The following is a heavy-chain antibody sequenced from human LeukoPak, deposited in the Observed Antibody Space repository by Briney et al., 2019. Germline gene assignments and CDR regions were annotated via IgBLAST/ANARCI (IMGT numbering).Heavy chain of an antibody. D-gene: IGHD3-10*01. Sequence: SGTLSLTCAVSGVSISSNLWWTWVRQPPGKGLEWIAEIHHSGSINYNPSLKSRVTISVDKAKNQFSLNLNSVTAADTAVYYFARGGDRSFDYWGQGTLVTVSS. CDR1: GVSISSNLW. V-gene: IGHV4-4*02. CDR3: ARGGDRSFDY. CDR2: IHHSGSI. J-gene: IGHJ4*02.